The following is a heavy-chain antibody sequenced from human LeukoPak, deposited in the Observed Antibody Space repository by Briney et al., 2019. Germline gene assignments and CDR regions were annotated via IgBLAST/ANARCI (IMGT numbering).Heavy chain of an antibody. J-gene: IGHJ4*02. CDR3: AKDGRSLNYYDSSGYYGGGGFDY. Sequence: GRSLRLSCAASGFTFDDYAMHWVRQAPGKGVEWVSGISWNSGTIGYADSVKGRFTISRDNAKNSLYLQMNSLRAEDTALYYCAKDGRSLNYYDSSGYYGGGGFDYWGQGALVTVSS. CDR2: ISWNSGTI. V-gene: IGHV3-9*01. D-gene: IGHD3-22*01. CDR1: GFTFDDYA.